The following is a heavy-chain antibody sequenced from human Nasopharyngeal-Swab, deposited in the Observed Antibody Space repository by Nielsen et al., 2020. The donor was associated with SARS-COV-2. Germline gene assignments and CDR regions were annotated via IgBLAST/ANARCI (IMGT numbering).Heavy chain of an antibody. V-gene: IGHV1-69*10. CDR3: ARDKRHHRSHYHYYYYMDV. Sequence: SVKVSCKASGGTFSSYAISWVRQAPGQGLEWMGGIIPILGIANYAQKFQGRVTITADKSTSTAYTELSSLRSEDTAVYYCARDKRHHRSHYHYYYYMDVWGKGTTVTVSS. CDR2: IIPILGIA. CDR1: GGTFSSYA. J-gene: IGHJ6*03. D-gene: IGHD3-10*01.